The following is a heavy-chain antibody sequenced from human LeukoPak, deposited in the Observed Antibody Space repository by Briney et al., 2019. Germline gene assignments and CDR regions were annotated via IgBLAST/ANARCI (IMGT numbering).Heavy chain of an antibody. V-gene: IGHV4-34*01. CDR3: ARGPTISETGYFDS. CDR2: INHRGGA. Sequence: SETLSLTCAVYGGSFSSYYWSWIRQSPGKGLEWIAEINHRGGANYNASVKSRVTISVDTSKNQFSLKLTSLTAADTAVYFCARGPTISETGYFDSWGQGTLVTVSS. D-gene: IGHD1-1*01. CDR1: GGSFSSYY. J-gene: IGHJ4*03.